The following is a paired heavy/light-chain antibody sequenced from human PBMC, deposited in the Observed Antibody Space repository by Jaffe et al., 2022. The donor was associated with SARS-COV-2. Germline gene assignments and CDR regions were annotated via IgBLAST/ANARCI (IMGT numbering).Light chain of an antibody. CDR2: KDD. J-gene: IGLJ1*01. Sequence: YELRQPPSVSVSPGQTARITCSGDALPSNYVFWYQQRPGQAPLLVMFKDDVRPSGISGRFSGSSSGTTVTLTISGVQAEDEADYYCQSTVNGISVFGSGTKVTVL. V-gene: IGLV3-25*03. CDR1: ALPSNY. CDR3: QSTVNGISV.
Heavy chain of an antibody. CDR1: GFNFRRHW. CDR3: ARENAFGVVRPLREYGMDA. J-gene: IGHJ6*02. CDR2: INQDESEK. V-gene: IGHV3-7*03. Sequence: EVQLVESGGVLVQPGGSLRLSCEASGFNFRRHWMTWVRQAPGKGLEFVANINQDESEKNYVDSVKGRFTISRDNDKSVLFLQMNSLRAEDTAVYFCARENAFGVVRPLREYGMDAWGQGTTVTVSS. D-gene: IGHD3-3*01.